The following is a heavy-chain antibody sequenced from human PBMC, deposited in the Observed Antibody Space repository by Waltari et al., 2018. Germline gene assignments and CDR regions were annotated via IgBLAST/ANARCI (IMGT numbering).Heavy chain of an antibody. CDR1: GGTFSSYA. Sequence: QVQLVQSGAEVKKPGSSVKVSCKASGGTFSSYAISWVRQAPGQGLEWMGGIIPIFGTANYAQKVQGRVTITTDESTSTAYMELSSLRSEDTAVYYCARGIAVAGTRELEGFDPWGQGTLVTVSS. V-gene: IGHV1-69*05. J-gene: IGHJ5*02. CDR3: ARGIAVAGTRELEGFDP. D-gene: IGHD6-19*01. CDR2: IIPIFGTA.